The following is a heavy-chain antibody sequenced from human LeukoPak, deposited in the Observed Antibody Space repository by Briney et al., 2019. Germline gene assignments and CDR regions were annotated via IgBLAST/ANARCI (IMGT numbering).Heavy chain of an antibody. J-gene: IGHJ4*02. CDR3: ARGWNYAFRFDY. CDR2: IKQDGSER. Sequence: PGGSLRLSCAASGFTFSDYWMTWVRQAPGKGLGWVAHIKQDGSERYYGDSVKGRFTISRDNAKNLVYLQMNSLGAEDTAIYYCARGWNYAFRFDYWGQGTLVTVSS. D-gene: IGHD1-7*01. CDR1: GFTFSDYW. V-gene: IGHV3-7*01.